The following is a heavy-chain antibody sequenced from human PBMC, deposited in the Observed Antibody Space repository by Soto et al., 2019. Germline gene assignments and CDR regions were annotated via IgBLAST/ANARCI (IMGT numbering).Heavy chain of an antibody. V-gene: IGHV4-59*01. D-gene: IGHD2-15*01. J-gene: IGHJ6*03. Sequence: QVQLQESGPGLVKPSETLSLTCAVSGGSFTYYYWTWIRQPPGRGLEWIGYIYYSGSTNYNPSLKTRVTMSVDTSKSHFSLNLSSVTAADTAVYYCARARYPYSGYYFMDVWGKGTTVTVSS. CDR1: GGSFTYYY. CDR2: IYYSGST. CDR3: ARARYPYSGYYFMDV.